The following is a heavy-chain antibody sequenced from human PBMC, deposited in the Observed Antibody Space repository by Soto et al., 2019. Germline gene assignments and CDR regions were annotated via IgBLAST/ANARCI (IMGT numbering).Heavy chain of an antibody. CDR2: IYWDDDK. J-gene: IGHJ4*02. CDR1: GFSLSTSGVG. V-gene: IGHV2-5*02. CDR3: AHRRPSAAFDY. Sequence: QITLKESGPTLVKPTQTLTLTCTFSGFSLSTSGVGVGWIRQPPGKALEWLAVIYWDDDKRYSPSLKSRLTITKDTSKNQVVLTMTNMDPVDTVTYYCAHRRPSAAFDYWGQGTLVTVSS. D-gene: IGHD2-15*01.